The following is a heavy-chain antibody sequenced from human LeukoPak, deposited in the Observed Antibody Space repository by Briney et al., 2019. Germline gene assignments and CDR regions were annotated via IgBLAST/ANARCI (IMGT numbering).Heavy chain of an antibody. D-gene: IGHD4-17*01. CDR2: INPDGSTT. J-gene: IGHJ4*02. Sequence: GGSPRLSCAASGFTFSTYWMHWVRQPLGKGLVWVSRINPDGSTTNYADSVKGRFTISRDNAKNTLYLQMNSLTVEDTAVYYCVRIATVTTPDYWGQGTLVTVSS. CDR3: VRIATVTTPDY. V-gene: IGHV3-74*01. CDR1: GFTFSTYW.